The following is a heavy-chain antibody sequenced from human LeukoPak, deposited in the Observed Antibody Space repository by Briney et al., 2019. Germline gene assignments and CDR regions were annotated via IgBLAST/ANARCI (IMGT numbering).Heavy chain of an antibody. D-gene: IGHD3-16*01. CDR3: ARLHLGHYFFDY. CDR1: GGSFSASY. CDR2: IHHSGNT. V-gene: IGHV4-34*01. Sequence: SETLSLTCAVYGGSFSASYWSLIRQPPGKGLEWIGEIHHSGNTNYNPSLESRVTISIDTSKKQFSLKLTSVTAADTAMYYCARLHLGHYFFDYWGQGTLVTVSS. J-gene: IGHJ4*02.